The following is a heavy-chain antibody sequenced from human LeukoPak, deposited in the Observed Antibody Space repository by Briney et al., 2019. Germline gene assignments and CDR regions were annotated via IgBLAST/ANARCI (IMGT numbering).Heavy chain of an antibody. Sequence: ASVKVSCKASGYTFTSYYMHWVRQAPGQGLEWMGIINPSGTWTSYAQKFRGRITMTRDMSTSTDYMELRSLGFEDTAVYYCAKDNSVGDNAWWFDPWGQGTLVTVSS. D-gene: IGHD1-26*01. CDR3: AKDNSVGDNAWWFDP. CDR1: GYTFTSYY. CDR2: INPSGTWT. V-gene: IGHV1-46*01. J-gene: IGHJ5*02.